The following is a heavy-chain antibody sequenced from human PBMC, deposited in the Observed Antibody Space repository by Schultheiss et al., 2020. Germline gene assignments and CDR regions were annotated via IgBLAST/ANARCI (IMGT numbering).Heavy chain of an antibody. Sequence: GESLKISCAASGFTFSSYWTSWVRQGPGKGLVWVSRINTDGTIRHYADSVKGRFIISRDNAKNTLYLQMNSLRAEDTAVYYCAKDGGSGWYFDYWGQGTLVTVSS. D-gene: IGHD6-19*01. J-gene: IGHJ4*02. CDR3: AKDGGSGWYFDY. CDR1: GFTFSSYW. CDR2: INTDGTIR. V-gene: IGHV3-74*01.